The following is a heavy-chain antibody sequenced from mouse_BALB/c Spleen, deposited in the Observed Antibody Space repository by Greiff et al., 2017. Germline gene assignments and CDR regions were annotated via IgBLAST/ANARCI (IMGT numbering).Heavy chain of an antibody. V-gene: IGHV3-6*02. CDR1: GYSITSGYY. CDR2: ISYDGSN. J-gene: IGHJ3*01. D-gene: IGHD2-2*01. CDR3: ARDLLGGYDPFAY. Sequence: EVKLQESGPGLVKPSQSLSLTCSVTGYSITSGYYWNWIRQFPGNKLEWMGYISYDGSNNYNPSLKNRISITRDTSKNQFFLKLNSVTTEDTATYYCARDLLGGYDPFAYWGQGTLVTVSA.